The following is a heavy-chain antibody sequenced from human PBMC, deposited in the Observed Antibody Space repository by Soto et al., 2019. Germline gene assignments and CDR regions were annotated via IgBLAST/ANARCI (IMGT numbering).Heavy chain of an antibody. J-gene: IGHJ6*02. CDR1: GYTFSSYG. CDR3: ARDLGEELVSIYYYYGMDV. D-gene: IGHD6-13*01. CDR2: ISGYNGKT. Sequence: ASVKVSCKASGYTFSSYGISWVRQAPGQGLEWMGWISGYNGKTNYAQKVQDRVTMTTDTSTSTVYMELRSLRAEDTAVYYCARDLGEELVSIYYYYGMDVWGQGTTVTVSS. V-gene: IGHV1-18*01.